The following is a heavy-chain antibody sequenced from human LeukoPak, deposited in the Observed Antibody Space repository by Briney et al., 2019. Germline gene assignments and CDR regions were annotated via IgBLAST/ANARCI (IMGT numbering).Heavy chain of an antibody. CDR1: GVSISSSNW. V-gene: IGHV4-4*02. CDR3: SRLPDP. Sequence: SETLSLTCAVSGVSISSSNWWHWVRQPPGKGLEWIGEIYHSGSTNYNPSLESRVTISVDKSKNQFSLKLSSVTAADTAVYYCSRLPDPWGQGTLVTVSS. CDR2: IYHSGST. J-gene: IGHJ5*02.